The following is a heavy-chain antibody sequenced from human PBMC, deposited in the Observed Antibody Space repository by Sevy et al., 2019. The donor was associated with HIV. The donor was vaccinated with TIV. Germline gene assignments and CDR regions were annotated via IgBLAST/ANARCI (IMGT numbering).Heavy chain of an antibody. D-gene: IGHD6-13*01. Sequence: GGSLRLSCAASGFTFSSYSMNWVRQAPGKGLEWVSYISSSSSTIYYADSVKGRFTISRDNAKKSLYLQMNSLRDEDTAVYYCARDIAAAGTYYGMDVWGQGTTVTVSS. J-gene: IGHJ6*02. V-gene: IGHV3-48*02. CDR2: ISSSSSTI. CDR1: GFTFSSYS. CDR3: ARDIAAAGTYYGMDV.